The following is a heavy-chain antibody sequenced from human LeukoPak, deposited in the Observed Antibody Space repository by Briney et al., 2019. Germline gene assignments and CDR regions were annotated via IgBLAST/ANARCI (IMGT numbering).Heavy chain of an antibody. CDR1: GFTFSSYA. CDR2: ISGSGGST. D-gene: IGHD3-22*01. Sequence: GGSLRLSCAASGFTFSSYAMSWVRRAPGKGLEWVSAISGSGGSTYYADSVKGRFTISRGNSKNTLYLQMNSLRAEDTAVYYCANIPKSDSSGYPPTLGAFDIWGQGTMVTVSS. J-gene: IGHJ3*02. CDR3: ANIPKSDSSGYPPTLGAFDI. V-gene: IGHV3-23*01.